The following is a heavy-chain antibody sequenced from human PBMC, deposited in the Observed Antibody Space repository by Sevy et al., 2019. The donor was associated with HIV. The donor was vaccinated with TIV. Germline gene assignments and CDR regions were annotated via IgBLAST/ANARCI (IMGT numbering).Heavy chain of an antibody. CDR1: GFTFDSYA. J-gene: IGHJ5*02. V-gene: IGHV3-23*01. CDR3: ARDRGEILRSAFKS. Sequence: GGSLRLSCAASGFTFDSYAMNWVRQAPGKGLEWVSAISGSALTTYYAGSVKGRFTISRDNSKNTLYLQMNSLRAEDTAIFYCARDRGEILRSAFKSWGQGTLVTVSS. CDR2: ISGSALTT. D-gene: IGHD3-10*01.